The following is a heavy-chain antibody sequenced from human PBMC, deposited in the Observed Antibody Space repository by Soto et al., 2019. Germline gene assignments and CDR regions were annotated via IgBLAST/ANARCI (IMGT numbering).Heavy chain of an antibody. CDR1: GVSINNNNYY. Sequence: QPQLQESGPGLVKLSETLSLNCTVSGVSINNNNYYWAWIRQPPGKGLAWIASIYFDGTTYYNPSLKSRVTISGDPSKNRFSLTLSSVTAADTAVYDCAKVVVAATRHTDFDSWGQGTLVTVSS. J-gene: IGHJ4*02. D-gene: IGHD2-15*01. V-gene: IGHV4-39*02. CDR2: IYFDGTT. CDR3: AKVVVAATRHTDFDS.